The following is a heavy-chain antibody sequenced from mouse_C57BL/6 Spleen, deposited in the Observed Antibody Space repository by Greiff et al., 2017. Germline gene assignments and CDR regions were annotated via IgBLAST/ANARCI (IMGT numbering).Heavy chain of an antibody. V-gene: IGHV1-59*01. J-gene: IGHJ3*01. CDR1: GYTFTSYW. CDR3: ACNYYGSAWFAY. CDR2: IDPSDSST. Sequence: QVQLQQPGAELVRPGTSVQLSCKASGYTFTSYWMHWVKQRPGQGPEWIGVIDPSDSSTNYNQKFKGKATLTVDTSSSTAYMQLSSLTSADSAVYYCACNYYGSAWFAYWGQGTLVTVSA. D-gene: IGHD1-1*01.